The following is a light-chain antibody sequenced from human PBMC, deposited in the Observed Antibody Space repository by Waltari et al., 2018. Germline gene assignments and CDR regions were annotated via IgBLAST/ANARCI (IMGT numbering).Light chain of an antibody. J-gene: IGKJ4*01. CDR1: QSISSW. CDR3: QPYNRYSLT. Sequence: DIQMTQSPSTLSASVGDRVTITYRASQSISSWLAWDQQKPGKGPNLLMYKASSLERGVPSRFSGRGSGTEVTLTISSLQPDDFATYYCQPYNRYSLTFGGGTQVEIK. V-gene: IGKV1-5*03. CDR2: KAS.